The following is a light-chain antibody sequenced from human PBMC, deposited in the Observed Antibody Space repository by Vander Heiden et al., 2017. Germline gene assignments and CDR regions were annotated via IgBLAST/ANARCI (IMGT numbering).Light chain of an antibody. J-gene: IGKJ1*01. Sequence: DIQMTQSPSSLFASVGDRVTMTCRASQSIRTSLNWYQQRPGKAPNLVIYTASSLQSGVPSRFSGSGYGTEFTLTIRNLQPEDFATYYCQQSYSTPRTFGQGTKVEIK. CDR1: QSIRTS. CDR2: TAS. CDR3: QQSYSTPRT. V-gene: IGKV1-39*01.